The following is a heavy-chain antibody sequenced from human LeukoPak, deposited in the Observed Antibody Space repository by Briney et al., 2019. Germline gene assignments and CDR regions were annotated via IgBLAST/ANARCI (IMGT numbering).Heavy chain of an antibody. J-gene: IGHJ4*02. D-gene: IGHD7-27*01. CDR2: IYYSGST. Sequence: PSETLSLTCTVSGGSISSYYWSWMRQPPGKGLEWIGYIYYSGSTNYNPSLKSRVTISVDTSKNQFSLKLSPVTAADTAVYYCARHLGKGFDYWGQGTLVTVSS. CDR3: ARHLGKGFDY. V-gene: IGHV4-59*08. CDR1: GGSISSYY.